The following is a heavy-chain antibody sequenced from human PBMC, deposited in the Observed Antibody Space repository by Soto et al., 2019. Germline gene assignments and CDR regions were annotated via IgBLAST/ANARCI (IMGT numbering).Heavy chain of an antibody. D-gene: IGHD4-17*01. V-gene: IGHV3-64*01. CDR2: ISSNGGST. Sequence: EVQLVESGGGLVQPGGSLRLSCAASGFTFSRYAMHWVRQAPGKGLEYVSAISSNGGSTYYANSVKGRFTISRDNSKNTLYLQMGSLRAEDMAVYYCARAGDYRGYHYGMDVWGQGTTVTVSS. J-gene: IGHJ6*02. CDR1: GFTFSRYA. CDR3: ARAGDYRGYHYGMDV.